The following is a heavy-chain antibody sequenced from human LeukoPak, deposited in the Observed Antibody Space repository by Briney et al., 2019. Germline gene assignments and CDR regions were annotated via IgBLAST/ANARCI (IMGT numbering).Heavy chain of an antibody. CDR2: ISYDGSNK. CDR3: ARDREDIVVVPAAIPGDAFDI. D-gene: IGHD2-2*02. CDR1: GFTFSSFA. J-gene: IGHJ3*02. Sequence: GGSLRLSCAASGFTFSSFAMHWVRQAPGKGLEWVAVISYDGSNKYYADSVKGRFTISRDNSKNTLYLQMNSLRAEDTAVYYCARDREDIVVVPAAIPGDAFDIWGQGTMVTVSS. V-gene: IGHV3-30-3*01.